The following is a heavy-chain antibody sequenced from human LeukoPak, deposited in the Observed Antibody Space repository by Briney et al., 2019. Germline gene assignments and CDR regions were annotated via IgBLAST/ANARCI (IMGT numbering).Heavy chain of an antibody. CDR2: ISSSSSYI. CDR1: GFTFSSYS. V-gene: IGHV3-21*01. J-gene: IGHJ5*02. CDR3: ARGDSSSWYDWFDP. Sequence: GGSLRLXCAASGFTFSSYSMNWVRQAPGKGLEWVSSISSSSSYIYYADSVKGRFTISRDNAKNSLYLQMNSLRAEDTAVYYCARGDSSSWYDWFDPWGQGTLVTVSS. D-gene: IGHD6-13*01.